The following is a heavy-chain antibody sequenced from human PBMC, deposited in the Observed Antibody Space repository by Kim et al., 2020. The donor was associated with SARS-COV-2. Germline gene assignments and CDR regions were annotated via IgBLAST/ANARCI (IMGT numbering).Heavy chain of an antibody. D-gene: IGHD3-3*01. V-gene: IGHV3-11*01. J-gene: IGHJ6*02. CDR3: ARADFWSGYYSDV. CDR1: GFTFSDYY. CDR2: ISSSGSTI. Sequence: GGSLRLSCAASGFTFSDYYMSWIRQAPGKGLEWVSYISSSGSTIYYADSVKGRFTISRDNAKNSLYLQMNSLRTEDTAVYYCARADFWSGYYSDVWGQGTTVTVSS.